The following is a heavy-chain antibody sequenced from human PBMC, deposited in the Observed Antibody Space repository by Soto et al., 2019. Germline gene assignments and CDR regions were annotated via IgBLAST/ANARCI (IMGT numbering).Heavy chain of an antibody. D-gene: IGHD4-17*01. CDR1: GFTFSFFG. CDR2: FSYDGTEE. V-gene: IGHV3-30*03. Sequence: GGSLRLSCAASGFTFSFFGMHWVRQAPGKGLEWVAVFSYDGTEEKYADSVKGRATVSRDNSKNTVYRQMNRLRGDDPAIYYCSRGRVDDVTICYFDYWGQGTLVTVSS. CDR3: SRGRVDDVTICYFDY. J-gene: IGHJ4*01.